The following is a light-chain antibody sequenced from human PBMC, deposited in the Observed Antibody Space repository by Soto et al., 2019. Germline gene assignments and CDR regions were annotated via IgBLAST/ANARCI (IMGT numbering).Light chain of an antibody. CDR2: GAS. J-gene: IGKJ4*01. CDR3: QQCNNWPLT. V-gene: IGKV3-15*01. Sequence: EVVMTQSPATLSVSPGERATLSCRASQTVTSRLDWYQQKPGQAPRLIIYGASTRATGIPARFSGSGSGTEFTLTINSLQSEDFAVYYCQQCNNWPLTFGGGTKVDIK. CDR1: QTVTSR.